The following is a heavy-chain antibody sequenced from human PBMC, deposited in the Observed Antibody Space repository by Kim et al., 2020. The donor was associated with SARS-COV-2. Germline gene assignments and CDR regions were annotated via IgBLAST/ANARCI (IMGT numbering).Heavy chain of an antibody. V-gene: IGHV3-74*01. J-gene: IGHJ4*02. CDR2: IREDGGDT. CDR1: GFFFSTYW. Sequence: GGSLRLSCVASGFFFSTYWMSWVRQAPGNGLVWVARIREDGGDTLYADSVKGRFTISRDNGKNVVSLQMNSLMSEDTAIYYCVRDDGPGHQGFEWGQGTLVTVSP. D-gene: IGHD2-2*01. CDR3: VRDDGPGHQGFE.